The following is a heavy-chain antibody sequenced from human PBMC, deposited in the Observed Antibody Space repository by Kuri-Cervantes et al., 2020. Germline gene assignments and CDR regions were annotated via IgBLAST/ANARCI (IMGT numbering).Heavy chain of an antibody. D-gene: IGHD3-10*01. J-gene: IGHJ6*02. Sequence: GESLKISCAASGFTFSDYGMHWVRQAPGKGLEYISVIYSGGDTYYADSVKGRFTISRDSSKNTLFLQMNSLRADDTAVYYCARYMVRGIYYGMDVWGQGTTVTVSS. CDR1: GFTFSDYG. CDR3: ARYMVRGIYYGMDV. V-gene: IGHV3-NL1*01. CDR2: IYSGGDT.